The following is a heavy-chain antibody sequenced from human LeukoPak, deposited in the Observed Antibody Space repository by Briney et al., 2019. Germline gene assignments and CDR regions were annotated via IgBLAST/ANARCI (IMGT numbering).Heavy chain of an antibody. CDR1: GFTFSSYS. Sequence: RSGGSLRLSCAASGFTFSSYSMNWVRQAPGKGLEWVSYISSSSSTIYYADSVKGRFTISRDNAKNSLYLQMNSLRAEDTAVYYCARGGLCSSTSCYERGYFDYWGQGTLVTVSS. V-gene: IGHV3-48*01. J-gene: IGHJ4*02. CDR2: ISSSSSTI. CDR3: ARGGLCSSTSCYERGYFDY. D-gene: IGHD2-2*01.